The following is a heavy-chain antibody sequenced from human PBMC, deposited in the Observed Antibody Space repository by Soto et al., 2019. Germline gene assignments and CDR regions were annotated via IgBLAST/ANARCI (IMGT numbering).Heavy chain of an antibody. CDR3: ARVDSAANSMDV. D-gene: IGHD6-13*01. J-gene: IGHJ6*02. CDR2: FDPEDGET. V-gene: IGHV1-24*01. CDR1: GYTLTELS. Sequence: GASVKVSCKVSGYTLTELSMHWVRQAPGKGLEWMGGFDPEDGETIYAQKFQGRVTMTEDTSADTAYMELSSLRSEDTAVYYCARVDSAANSMDVWGQGTTVTVSS.